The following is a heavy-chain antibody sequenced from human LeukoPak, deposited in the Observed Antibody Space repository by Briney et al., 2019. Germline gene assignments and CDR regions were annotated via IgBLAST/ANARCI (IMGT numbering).Heavy chain of an antibody. V-gene: IGHV4-59*01. J-gene: IGHJ4*02. D-gene: IGHD1-26*01. CDR2: IYYSGST. CDR1: GGSISSYY. Sequence: SETLSLACTVSGGSISSYYWSWIRQPPGKGLEWIGYIYYSGSTKYNPSLKRRVTISVDTSKNQFSLKLSSVTAADTAVYYCARGGGSLDYWGQGTLVTVSS. CDR3: ARGGGSLDY.